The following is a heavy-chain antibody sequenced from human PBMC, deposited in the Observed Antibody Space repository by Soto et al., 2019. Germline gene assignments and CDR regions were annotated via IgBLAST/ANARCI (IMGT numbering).Heavy chain of an antibody. V-gene: IGHV1-46*01. CDR3: ARDPYHVLMVSGPNLYGMDV. Sequence: GASVKVSCKASGYILSSYNMHWVRQAPGQGLEWMGIINPSGGRTSYAQKFQDRVTMTRDTSTSTVYMELRSLRSDDTAVYYCARDPYHVLMVSGPNLYGMDVWGQGTTVTAP. CDR1: GYILSSYN. CDR2: INPSGGRT. D-gene: IGHD2-8*01. J-gene: IGHJ6*02.